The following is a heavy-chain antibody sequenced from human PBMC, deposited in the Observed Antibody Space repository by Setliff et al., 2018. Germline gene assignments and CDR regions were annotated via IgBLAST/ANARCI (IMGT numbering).Heavy chain of an antibody. CDR3: ARYIPSAGCFDP. Sequence: SETLSLTCGVSGYSIRSGHYWGWIRQPPGKGMEWIGSVYYSGYTYYNPSLQSRVTISVDMSKNQFSMKLTSVTAADTAVYYCARYIPSAGCFDPWGQGALVTVSS. CDR2: VYYSGYT. J-gene: IGHJ5*02. V-gene: IGHV4-38-2*01. D-gene: IGHD2-21*01. CDR1: GYSIRSGHY.